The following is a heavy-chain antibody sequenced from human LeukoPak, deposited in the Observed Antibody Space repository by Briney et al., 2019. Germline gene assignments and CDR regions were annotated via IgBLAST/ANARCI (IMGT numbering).Heavy chain of an antibody. CDR3: ARGLLELRLGELSAETVTDY. D-gene: IGHD3-16*02. CDR1: GFTFSSYA. J-gene: IGHJ4*02. Sequence: PGGSLRLSCAASGFTFSSYAMSWVRQAPGKGLEWVSAISGSGGSTYYADSVKGRFTISRDNAKNSLYLQMNSLRAEDTAVYYCARGLLELRLGELSAETVTDYWGQGTLVTVSS. CDR2: ISGSGGST. V-gene: IGHV3-23*01.